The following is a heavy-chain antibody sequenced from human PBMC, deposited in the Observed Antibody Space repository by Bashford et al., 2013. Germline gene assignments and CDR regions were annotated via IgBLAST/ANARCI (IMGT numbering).Heavy chain of an antibody. CDR3: ARGSTLWNAPAHFDY. J-gene: IGHJ4*03. Sequence: SETLSLTCTVSGDSISNYYWNWIRQPPGKKLEWIAYIYNSETHYNPSLESRVTISSDKSKNQISLKLTSVTAADTAVYYCARGSTLWNAPAHFDYVGPGTLVTVSS. V-gene: IGHV4-59*01. CDR2: IYNSET. D-gene: IGHD1-1*01. CDR1: GDSISNYY.